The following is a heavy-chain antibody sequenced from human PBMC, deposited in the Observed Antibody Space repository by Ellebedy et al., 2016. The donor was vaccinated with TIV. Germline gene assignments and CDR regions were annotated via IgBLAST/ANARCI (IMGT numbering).Heavy chain of an antibody. V-gene: IGHV4-34*01. CDR2: INHSGST. CDR3: ARGLGELGFDY. J-gene: IGHJ4*02. Sequence: SETLSLXXAVYGGSFSGYYWSWIRQPPGKGLEWIGEINHSGSTNYNPSLKSRVTISVDTSKNQFSLKLSSVTAADTAVYYCARGLGELGFDYWGQGTLVTVSS. D-gene: IGHD3-10*01. CDR1: GGSFSGYY.